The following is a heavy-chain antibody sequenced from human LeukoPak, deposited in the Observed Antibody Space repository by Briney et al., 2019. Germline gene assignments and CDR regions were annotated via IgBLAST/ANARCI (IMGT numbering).Heavy chain of an antibody. CDR3: AKAFAATALFDY. CDR1: GFTVIRNY. D-gene: IGHD6-25*01. CDR2: IYNGDDS. J-gene: IGHJ4*02. Sequence: GGSLRLSCAASGFTVIRNYMTWVRQAPGKGLEWVSVIYNGDDSYYADSVKGRFTISRDSSENTLYLQMNNVRADDTAVYYCAKAFAATALFDYWGQGTLVTVSS. V-gene: IGHV3-53*01.